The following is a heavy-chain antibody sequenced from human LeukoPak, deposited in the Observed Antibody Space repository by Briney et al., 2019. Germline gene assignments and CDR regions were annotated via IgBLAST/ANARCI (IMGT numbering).Heavy chain of an antibody. V-gene: IGHV5-51*01. CDR3: ARHHGTTIFGVVTPYYYYYGMDV. Sequence: GKSLKISCKGSGYSFTSYWIGWVRQMPGKGLEWMGIIYPGDSDTRYSPSFQGQVTISADKSISTPYLQWSSLKASDTAMYYCARHHGTTIFGVVTPYYYYYGMDVWGQGTTVTVSS. CDR1: GYSFTSYW. CDR2: IYPGDSDT. J-gene: IGHJ6*02. D-gene: IGHD3-3*01.